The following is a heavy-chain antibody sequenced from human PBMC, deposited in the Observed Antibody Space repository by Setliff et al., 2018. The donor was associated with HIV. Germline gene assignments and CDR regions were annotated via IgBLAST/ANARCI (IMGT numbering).Heavy chain of an antibody. D-gene: IGHD3-3*01. CDR2: ISTSGTT. V-gene: IGHV4-61*09. J-gene: IGHJ3*02. CDR3: ARLYDFWTHFEAFDI. Sequence: SETLSLTCTVSGDSITSGTYYWSWIRQPAGMRLEWIGHISTSGTTNYNPSLKSRVTISVDTSKNQFSLKLSSVTAADTAVYYCARLYDFWTHFEAFDIWGQGTMVTVSS. CDR1: GDSITSGTYY.